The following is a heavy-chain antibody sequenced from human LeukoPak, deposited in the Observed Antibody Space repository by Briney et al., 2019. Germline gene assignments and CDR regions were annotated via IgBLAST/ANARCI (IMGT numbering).Heavy chain of an antibody. D-gene: IGHD7-27*01. V-gene: IGHV3-43D*04. CDR3: AKAQNWAFDY. CDR1: GFTFDDYA. J-gene: IGHJ4*02. CDR2: ISWNGGST. Sequence: GGSLRLSCAASGFTFDDYAMLWVRQAPGKGLEWVSLISWNGGSTYYADSVKGRFTISRDNSKNCLYLQMNGLRPEDTASYYCAKAQNWAFDYWGQGTLVTVSS.